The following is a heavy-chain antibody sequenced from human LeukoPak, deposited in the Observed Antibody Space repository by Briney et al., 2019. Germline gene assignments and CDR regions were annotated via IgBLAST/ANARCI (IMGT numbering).Heavy chain of an antibody. CDR1: GYSISSGYY. D-gene: IGHD1-26*01. CDR3: ARVAGIVGATNFDY. J-gene: IGHJ4*02. CDR2: IYHSGST. V-gene: IGHV4-38-2*01. Sequence: SETLSLTCAVSGYSISSGYYWGWIRQPPGKGLEWIGSIYHSGSTYYNQSLKSRATISVDTSKNQFSLKLSSVTAADTAVYYCARVAGIVGATNFDYWGQGTLVTVSS.